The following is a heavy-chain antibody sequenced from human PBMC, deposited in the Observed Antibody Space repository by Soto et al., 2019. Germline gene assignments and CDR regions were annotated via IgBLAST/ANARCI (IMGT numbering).Heavy chain of an antibody. CDR3: ARAYGDYAEYFEH. V-gene: IGHV4-30-4*01. D-gene: IGHD4-17*01. J-gene: IGHJ1*01. Sequence: PSETLSLTCTVSGGSISSANYYWSCIRPAPGKGLEWIGYIYYSGSTYYNPSLKSRVTISVDTSKNQFSLKLSSVTAADTAVYYCARAYGDYAEYFEHWGQGTQVTVSS. CDR2: IYYSGST. CDR1: GGSISSANYY.